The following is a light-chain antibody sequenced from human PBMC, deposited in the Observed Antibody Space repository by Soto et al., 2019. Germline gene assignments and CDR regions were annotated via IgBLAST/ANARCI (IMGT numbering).Light chain of an antibody. J-gene: IGLJ1*01. CDR1: SSDVGGYNY. CDR2: EVS. Sequence: QSALTQPASVSGSPGQSITISCTGTSSDVGGYNYVSWYQQHPGKAPKLMIYEVSNRPSGVANRFSGSKSGNTASLTISGLQAEDDDDYYCSSYTSSSTLNVFGTGTKLTVL. V-gene: IGLV2-14*01. CDR3: SSYTSSSTLNV.